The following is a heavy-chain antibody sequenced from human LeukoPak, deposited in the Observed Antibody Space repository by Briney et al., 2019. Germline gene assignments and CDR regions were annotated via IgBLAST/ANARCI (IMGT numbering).Heavy chain of an antibody. CDR2: IYHSGST. Sequence: SETLSLTCTVSGGSISSSSYYWGWIRQPPGKGLEWIGSIYHSGSTNYNPSLKSRVTISVDKSKNQFSLKLSSVTAADTAVYYCARWNYGVSLDYWGQGTLVTVSS. CDR3: ARWNYGVSLDY. V-gene: IGHV4-39*07. CDR1: GGSISSSSYY. J-gene: IGHJ4*02. D-gene: IGHD1-7*01.